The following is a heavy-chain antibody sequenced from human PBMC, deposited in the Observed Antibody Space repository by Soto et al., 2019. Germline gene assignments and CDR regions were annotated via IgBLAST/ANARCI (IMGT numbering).Heavy chain of an antibody. Sequence: QLQLQESGSGLVRPSQTLSLTCAVSGGSISSGGYSWNWIRQPPGKGLEWIGYIYHSGSTLYHPSLKRRVPISVDKSKNHFSLKLTSVTAADTAVYYCARDQLEGNWFDPWGQGTLVTVSS. J-gene: IGHJ5*02. CDR3: ARDQLEGNWFDP. V-gene: IGHV4-30-2*01. D-gene: IGHD1-1*01. CDR2: IYHSGST. CDR1: GGSISSGGYS.